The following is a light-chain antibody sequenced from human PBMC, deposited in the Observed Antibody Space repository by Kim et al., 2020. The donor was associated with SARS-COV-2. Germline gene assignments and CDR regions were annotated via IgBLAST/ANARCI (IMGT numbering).Light chain of an antibody. CDR1: NNNVGNQG. V-gene: IGLV10-54*04. CDR2: RNN. Sequence: LTQPPSASKGLRQTATLTCTGNNNNVGNQGAAWLQQHQGHPPKLLSYRNNNRPSGISERFSASRSGDTASLTITGLQPEDETDYYCSAWDSSLNAWVFGGGTQLTVL. CDR3: SAWDSSLNAWV. J-gene: IGLJ3*02.